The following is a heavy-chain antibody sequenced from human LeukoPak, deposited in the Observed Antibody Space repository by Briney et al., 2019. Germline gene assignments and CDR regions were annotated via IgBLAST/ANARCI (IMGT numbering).Heavy chain of an antibody. D-gene: IGHD3-10*01. J-gene: IGHJ5*02. CDR1: GGSISSSSYY. Sequence: KPSETLSLTCTISGGSISSSSYYWGWIRQPPGKGLEWIGNIYYSGSTYYNPSLKSRVTISVDTSKNQFSLKLSSVTAADTAVYYCARTPPGTWANSFDPWGQGTLVTVSS. CDR2: IYYSGST. CDR3: ARTPPGTWANSFDP. V-gene: IGHV4-39*07.